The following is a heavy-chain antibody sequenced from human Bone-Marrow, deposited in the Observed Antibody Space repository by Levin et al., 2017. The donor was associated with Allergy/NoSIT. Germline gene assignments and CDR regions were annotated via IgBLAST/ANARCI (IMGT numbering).Heavy chain of an antibody. CDR2: ISSSGSTI. D-gene: IGHD5-12*01. Sequence: GESLKISCAASGFTFSDYYMSWIRQAPGKGLEWVSYISSSGSTIYYADSVKGRFTISRDNAKNSLYLQMNSLRAEDTAVYYCARNGGYSGYDSILSLHHLIKFDYWGQGTLVTVSS. CDR1: GFTFSDYY. V-gene: IGHV3-11*01. J-gene: IGHJ4*02. CDR3: ARNGGYSGYDSILSLHHLIKFDY.